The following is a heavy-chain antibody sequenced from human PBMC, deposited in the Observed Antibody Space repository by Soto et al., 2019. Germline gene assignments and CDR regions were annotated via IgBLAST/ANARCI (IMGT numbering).Heavy chain of an antibody. D-gene: IGHD3-3*01. J-gene: IGHJ3*02. CDR1: GYTFTGYY. CDR3: ARAGPVRIAIFGVVTTRAEEVVPFDI. CDR2: INPNSGGT. V-gene: IGHV1-2*04. Sequence: ASVKVSCKASGYTFTGYYMHWVRQAPGQGLEWMGRINPNSGGTNYAQKFQGWVTMTRDTSISTAYMELSRLRSDDTAVYYCARAGPVRIAIFGVVTTRAEEVVPFDIWGQGTMVTVSS.